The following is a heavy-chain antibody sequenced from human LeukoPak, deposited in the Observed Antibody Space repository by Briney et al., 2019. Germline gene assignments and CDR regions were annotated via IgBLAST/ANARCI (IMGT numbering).Heavy chain of an antibody. CDR2: ISGSGGST. D-gene: IGHD3-22*01. CDR3: AKLSGCSGYYEYFQH. Sequence: GGSLRLSCAASGFTFSSYAMSWVRQAPGKGLEWVSAISGSGGSTYYADSVKGRFTISRDNSKNTLYLQMNSLRAEDTAVYYCAKLSGCSGYYEYFQHWGQGTLVTVSS. CDR1: GFTFSSYA. V-gene: IGHV3-23*01. J-gene: IGHJ1*01.